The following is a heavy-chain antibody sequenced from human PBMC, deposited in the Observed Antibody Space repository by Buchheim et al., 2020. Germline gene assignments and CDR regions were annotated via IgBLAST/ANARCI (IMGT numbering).Heavy chain of an antibody. J-gene: IGHJ4*02. D-gene: IGHD6-19*01. V-gene: IGHV3-30-3*01. Sequence: QVQLVESGGGVVQPGRSLRLSCAASGFTFSSYAMHWVRQAPGKGLEWVAVISYDGSNKYYADSVKGRFTISRDNSKNTLYLQMNRLRAEDTAVYYCARDWGHSSGWDTVGYFDYWGQGTL. CDR2: ISYDGSNK. CDR1: GFTFSSYA. CDR3: ARDWGHSSGWDTVGYFDY.